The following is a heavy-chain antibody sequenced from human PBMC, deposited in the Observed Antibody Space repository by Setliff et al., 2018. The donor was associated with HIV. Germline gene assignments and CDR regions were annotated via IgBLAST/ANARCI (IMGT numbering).Heavy chain of an antibody. CDR2: FDPDDGET. Sequence: ASVKVSCKASGYTFTSYGISWVRQAPGQGLEWMGGFDPDDGETVYAQQFQGRVTMTEDTSTDTAYMELTSLRSEDTAMYYCAPVSSGWFDPWGQGTLVTVSS. V-gene: IGHV1-24*01. J-gene: IGHJ5*02. D-gene: IGHD6-25*01. CDR3: APVSSGWFDP. CDR1: GYTFTSYG.